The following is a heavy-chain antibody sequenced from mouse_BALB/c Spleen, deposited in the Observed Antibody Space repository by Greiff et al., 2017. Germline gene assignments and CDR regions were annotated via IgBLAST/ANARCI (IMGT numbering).Heavy chain of an antibody. CDR1: GFNIKDYY. V-gene: IGHV14-1*02. Sequence: EVKLQESGAELVRPGALVKLSCKASGFNIKDYYMHWVKQRPEQGLEWIGWIDPENGNTIYDPKFQGKASITADTSSNTAYLQLSSLTSEDTAVYYCARSGGSSYGDAMDYWGQGTSVTVSS. D-gene: IGHD1-1*01. J-gene: IGHJ4*01. CDR2: IDPENGNT. CDR3: ARSGGSSYGDAMDY.